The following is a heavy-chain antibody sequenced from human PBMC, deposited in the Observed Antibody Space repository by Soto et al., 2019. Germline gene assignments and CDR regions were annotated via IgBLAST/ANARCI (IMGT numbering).Heavy chain of an antibody. CDR2: ISGSGGST. CDR3: AKVNPLDYGDYAEVPEGGRGHFDY. Sequence: GGSLRLSCAASGFTFSSYAMSWVRQAPGKGLEWVSAISGSGGSTYYADSVKGRFTISRDNSKNTLYLQMNSLRAEDTAVYYCAKVNPLDYGDYAEVPEGGRGHFDYWGQGTLVTVSS. D-gene: IGHD4-17*01. CDR1: GFTFSSYA. V-gene: IGHV3-23*01. J-gene: IGHJ4*02.